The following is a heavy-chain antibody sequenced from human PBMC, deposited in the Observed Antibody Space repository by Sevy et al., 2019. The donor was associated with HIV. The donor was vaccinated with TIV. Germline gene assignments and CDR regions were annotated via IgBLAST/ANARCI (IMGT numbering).Heavy chain of an antibody. Sequence: SETLSLTCSVSCDSISSYFWTWVRQSPGKGLEWIGNVYFTGNTDYSPSLKSRVTLSLDTSKSQFSLTLKSVTAADTAIYFCARDSTTRPRVLDYWGQGTLVTVSS. J-gene: IGHJ4*02. CDR1: CDSISSYF. V-gene: IGHV4-59*01. CDR2: VYFTGNT. CDR3: ARDSTTRPRVLDY. D-gene: IGHD1-1*01.